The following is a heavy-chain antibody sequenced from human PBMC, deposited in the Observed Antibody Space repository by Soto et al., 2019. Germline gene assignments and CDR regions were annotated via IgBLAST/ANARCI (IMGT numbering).Heavy chain of an antibody. V-gene: IGHV3-23*01. CDR1: GVAFSSCA. Sequence: LRLSCAASGVAFSSCAMTWVRLAPGKGLEWVSHISDSGGSTYYADSVKGRFTISRDTSKNMLYLQMNSLRDEDTAVYYCAKGDSPYTSGSRPFDYWGQGTLVTVSS. D-gene: IGHD3-10*01. CDR3: AKGDSPYTSGSRPFDY. J-gene: IGHJ4*02. CDR2: ISDSGGST.